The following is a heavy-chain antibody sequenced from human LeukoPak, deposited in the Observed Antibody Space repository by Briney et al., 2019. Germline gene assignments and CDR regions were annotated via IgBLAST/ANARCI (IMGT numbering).Heavy chain of an antibody. CDR3: ARDQDWGGGNDY. V-gene: IGHV1-18*04. Sequence: ASVKVSCKASGYTFTGYHIHWVRQAPGQGLEWMGWINVYNGDTNYVQKLQGRVTMTTDTSTSTAYMELRSLRSDDTAVYYCARDQDWGGGNDYWGQGTLVTVSS. CDR2: INVYNGDT. D-gene: IGHD2-15*01. J-gene: IGHJ4*02. CDR1: GYTFTGYH.